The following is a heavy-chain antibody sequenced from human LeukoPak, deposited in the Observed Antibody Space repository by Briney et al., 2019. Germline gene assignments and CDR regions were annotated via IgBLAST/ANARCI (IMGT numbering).Heavy chain of an antibody. CDR2: INHSGST. V-gene: IGHV4-34*01. J-gene: IGHJ6*02. CDR3: ARHVKYGDYAYYYYGMDL. CDR1: GGSFSGYY. Sequence: SETLSLTCAVYGGSFSGYYWSWIRQPPGKGLEWIGEINHSGSTNYNPSLKSRVTISVDTSKNQFSLKLSSVTAADTAVYYCARHVKYGDYAYYYYGMDLWGQGTTVTVSS. D-gene: IGHD4-17*01.